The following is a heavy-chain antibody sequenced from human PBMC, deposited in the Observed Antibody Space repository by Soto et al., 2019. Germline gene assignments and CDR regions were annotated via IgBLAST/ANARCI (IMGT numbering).Heavy chain of an antibody. Sequence: PSETLSLTCSVSGGSINSYCWSWIRQPAGKGLEWIGRVYSSGTTDYNPSLNSRATLSVETSKNQFSLKLSSVTAADTAVYYCGRDIGSYAYGEGYWGQGIQVTVS. V-gene: IGHV4-4*07. D-gene: IGHD3-10*01. CDR3: GRDIGSYAYGEGY. CDR1: GGSINSYC. J-gene: IGHJ4*02. CDR2: VYSSGTT.